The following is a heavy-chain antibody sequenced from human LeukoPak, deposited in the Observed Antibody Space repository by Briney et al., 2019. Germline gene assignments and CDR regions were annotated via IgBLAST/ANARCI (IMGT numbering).Heavy chain of an antibody. V-gene: IGHV4-34*01. D-gene: IGHD6-19*01. Sequence: SETLSLTCAVYGEPFSGYYWTWIRQPPGKGLEWIGEINHSGNTNYNPSLKSRVTISVDTSKNQFSLKLSSVTAADTAVYYCARGGGTGYSSGWSIFWFDPWGQGTLVTVSS. J-gene: IGHJ5*02. CDR1: GEPFSGYY. CDR3: ARGGGTGYSSGWSIFWFDP. CDR2: INHSGNT.